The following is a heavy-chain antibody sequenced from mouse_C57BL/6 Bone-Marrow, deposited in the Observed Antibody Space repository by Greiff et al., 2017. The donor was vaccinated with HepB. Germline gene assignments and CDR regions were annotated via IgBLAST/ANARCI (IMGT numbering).Heavy chain of an antibody. CDR2: ISSGSSTI. CDR3: ARGYYGSSTYWYFDV. Sequence: EVMLVESGGGLVKPGGSLKLSCAASGFTFSDYGMHWVRQAPEKGLEWVAYISSGSSTIYYADTLKGRFTISRDNAKNTLFLHMTSLRSEDTAMYYCARGYYGSSTYWYFDVWGTGTTVTVSS. CDR1: GFTFSDYG. V-gene: IGHV5-17*01. D-gene: IGHD1-1*01. J-gene: IGHJ1*03.